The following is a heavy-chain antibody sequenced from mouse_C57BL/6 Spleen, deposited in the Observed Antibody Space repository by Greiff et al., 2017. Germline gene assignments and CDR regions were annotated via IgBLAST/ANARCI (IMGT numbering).Heavy chain of an antibody. CDR3: ARSKIGIYYYGSLDY. V-gene: IGHV1-26*01. CDR1: GYTFTDYY. Sequence: EVQLQQSGPELVKPGASVKISCKASGYTFTDYYMNWVKQSHGKSLEWIGDINPNNGGTSYNQKFKGKATLTVDKSSSTAYMELRSLTSEDSAVYYCARSKIGIYYYGSLDYWGQGTTLTVSS. D-gene: IGHD1-1*01. J-gene: IGHJ2*01. CDR2: INPNNGGT.